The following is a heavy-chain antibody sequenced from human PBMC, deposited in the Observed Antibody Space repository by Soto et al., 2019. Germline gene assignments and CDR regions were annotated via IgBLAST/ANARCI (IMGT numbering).Heavy chain of an antibody. CDR2: IYYSGST. Sequence: PSETLSLTCVVYGWSFSGYFWSWIRQPPGKGLEWIGYIYYSGSTNYNPSLKSRVTISVDTSKNQFSLKLSSVTAADTAVYYCARGRYYYGMDVWGQGTTVTVSS. J-gene: IGHJ6*02. V-gene: IGHV4-59*01. CDR1: GWSFSGYF. CDR3: ARGRYYYGMDV.